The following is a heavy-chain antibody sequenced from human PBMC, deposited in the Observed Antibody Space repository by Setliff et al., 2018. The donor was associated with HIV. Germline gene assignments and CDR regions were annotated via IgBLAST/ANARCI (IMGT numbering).Heavy chain of an antibody. J-gene: IGHJ4*01. CDR1: GYTFTSYP. V-gene: IGHV1-46*01. D-gene: IGHD6-19*01. CDR3: ARNQGDSSGWYAGDY. CDR2: IHTSGGSA. Sequence: ASVKVSCKASGYTFTSYPMHWVRQAPGQGLEWMGVIHTSGGSAGYAEKFRGRVTMTRDTSTSTVYMDLRNLRSGDTAVYYCARNQGDSSGWYAGDYWGHGTLVTVSS.